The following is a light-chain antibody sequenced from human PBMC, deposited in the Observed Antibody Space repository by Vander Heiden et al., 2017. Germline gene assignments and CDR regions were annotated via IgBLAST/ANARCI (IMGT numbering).Light chain of an antibody. J-gene: IGKJ1*01. Sequence: DIQMTQFPSSLSASVGDRVTITCRASQSISSYLNWYQQKPGKAPKLLIYAASSLQSGVPSRFSGSGSGTDFTLTISSLQPEDFATYYCQQSYSTVWTFGQGTKVEIK. CDR1: QSISSY. CDR2: AAS. V-gene: IGKV1-39*01. CDR3: QQSYSTVWT.